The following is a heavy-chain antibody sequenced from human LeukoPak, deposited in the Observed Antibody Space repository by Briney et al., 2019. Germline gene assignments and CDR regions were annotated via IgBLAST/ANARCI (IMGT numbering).Heavy chain of an antibody. J-gene: IGHJ4*02. CDR1: GYTFSSYG. CDR2: ISAYNGNT. Sequence: ASVKVSCKASGYTFSSYGISWVRQAPGQGLEWMGWISAYNGNTNYAQKLQGRVTMTTDTSTSTAYMELRSLRSDDTAVYYCARGGITMIVVVIPDDYFDYWGQGTLVTVSS. V-gene: IGHV1-18*01. D-gene: IGHD3-22*01. CDR3: ARGGITMIVVVIPDDYFDY.